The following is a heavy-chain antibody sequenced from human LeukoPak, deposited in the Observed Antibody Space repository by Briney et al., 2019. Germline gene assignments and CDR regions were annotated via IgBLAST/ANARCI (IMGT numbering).Heavy chain of an antibody. Sequence: GRSLRLSCTASGFTFGDYAMSWVRQAPGKGLEWVGFIRSKAYGGTTEYAASVKGRFTISRDDSKSIAYLQVYSLKTEDTAVYYCTRVQGSLYGDYDYFDYWGQGTLVTVSS. V-gene: IGHV3-49*04. D-gene: IGHD4-17*01. CDR1: GFTFGDYA. CDR2: IRSKAYGGTT. J-gene: IGHJ4*02. CDR3: TRVQGSLYGDYDYFDY.